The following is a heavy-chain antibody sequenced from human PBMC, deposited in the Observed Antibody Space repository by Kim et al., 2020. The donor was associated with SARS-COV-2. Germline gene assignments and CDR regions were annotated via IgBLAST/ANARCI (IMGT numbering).Heavy chain of an antibody. Sequence: GGSLRLSCAASGFTFSSYGMHWVRQAPGKGLEWVAVIWYDGSNKYYADSVKGRFTISRDNSKNTLYVQMNSLRAEDTAVYYCATSATYQGATLDYMDVWGKGTTVTVSS. J-gene: IGHJ6*03. CDR3: ATSATYQGATLDYMDV. CDR1: GFTFSSYG. V-gene: IGHV3-33*01. CDR2: IWYDGSNK. D-gene: IGHD1-26*01.